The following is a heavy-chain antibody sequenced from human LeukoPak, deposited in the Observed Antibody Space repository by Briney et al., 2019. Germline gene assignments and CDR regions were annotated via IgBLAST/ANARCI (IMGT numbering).Heavy chain of an antibody. CDR2: IWYDGSNK. Sequence: PGGSLRLSCAASGFTFSSYGMHWVRQAPGKGLEWVAVIWYDGSNKYYADSVKGRFTISRDNSKNTPYLQMNSLRAEDTAVYYCARDPSDIVVVVAATAGGAFDIWGQGTMVTVSS. V-gene: IGHV3-33*01. D-gene: IGHD2-15*01. CDR3: ARDPSDIVVVVAATAGGAFDI. CDR1: GFTFSSYG. J-gene: IGHJ3*02.